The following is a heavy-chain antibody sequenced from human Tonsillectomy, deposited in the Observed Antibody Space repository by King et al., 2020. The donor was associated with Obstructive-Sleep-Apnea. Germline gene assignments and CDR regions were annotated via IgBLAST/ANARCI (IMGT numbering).Heavy chain of an antibody. Sequence: LQLQESGPGLVKPSETLSLTCTVSGDSIRSSTYYWGWIRQPPGKGLEWIGNIYYAGSSYYNPSLKSRVTISIDTSKSQFSLNLMSVTAADTAVYYCVRVASPNWFAPWGQGTLVTVSS. CDR2: IYYAGSS. D-gene: IGHD5-12*01. CDR1: GDSIRSSTYY. J-gene: IGHJ5*02. V-gene: IGHV4-39*07. CDR3: VRVASPNWFAP.